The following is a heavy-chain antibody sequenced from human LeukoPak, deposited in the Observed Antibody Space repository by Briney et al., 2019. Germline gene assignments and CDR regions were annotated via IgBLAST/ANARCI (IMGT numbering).Heavy chain of an antibody. J-gene: IGHJ4*02. Sequence: GGSLRLSCTASGFTFGDYAMSWVRQAPGEGLEWVGFIRSKAYGGTTEYAASVKGRFTISRDDSKSIAYLQMNSLQTEDTAVYYCTRDKDTSVIFDYWGQGTLVTVSS. D-gene: IGHD2-15*01. V-gene: IGHV3-49*04. CDR3: TRDKDTSVIFDY. CDR2: IRSKAYGGTT. CDR1: GFTFGDYA.